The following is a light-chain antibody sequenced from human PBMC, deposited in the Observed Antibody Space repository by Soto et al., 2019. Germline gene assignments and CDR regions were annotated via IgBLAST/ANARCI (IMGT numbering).Light chain of an antibody. V-gene: IGKV1-12*01. CDR1: QGISGW. J-gene: IGKJ4*01. CDR2: ATS. Sequence: DIQMTQSPSSVSASVGDRVTITCRASQGISGWLAWYQQKPGKALKLLIYATSSLQIGVPSRFSGSPSRTAFTLTISSLQAEDFASYCLHQANSFPLAFGGGTKVKIK. CDR3: HQANSFPLA.